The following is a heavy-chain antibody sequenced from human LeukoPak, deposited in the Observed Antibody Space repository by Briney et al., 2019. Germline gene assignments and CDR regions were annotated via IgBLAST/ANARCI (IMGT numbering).Heavy chain of an antibody. CDR2: ISSTSGST. V-gene: IGHV3-23*01. J-gene: IGHJ6*02. CDR1: GFSFSSYA. Sequence: GGSLRLSCAGSGFSFSSYAMSWVRQAPGKGLEWVSAISSTSGSTHYADSVEGRFTIPRDNSRNTLYLQMSSLRAEDTAIYYCARERSVASFLDVWGQGTTVTVSS. CDR3: ARERSVASFLDV. D-gene: IGHD6-19*01.